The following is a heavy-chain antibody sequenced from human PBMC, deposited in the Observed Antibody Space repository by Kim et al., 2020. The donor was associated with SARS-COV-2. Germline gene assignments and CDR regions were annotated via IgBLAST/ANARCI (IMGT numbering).Heavy chain of an antibody. D-gene: IGHD3-22*01. CDR3: TTLLHYYDSSGPFDY. Sequence: APVKGRFTSSRDDSKNTLYLQMNSLKTEDTAVYYCTTLLHYYDSSGPFDYWGQGTLVTVSS. J-gene: IGHJ4*02. V-gene: IGHV3-15*01.